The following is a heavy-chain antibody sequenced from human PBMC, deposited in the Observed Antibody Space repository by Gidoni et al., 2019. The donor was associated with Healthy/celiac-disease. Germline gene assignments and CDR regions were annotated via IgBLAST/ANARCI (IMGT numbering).Heavy chain of an antibody. CDR3: AREAAVAGNDY. J-gene: IGHJ4*02. CDR2: IYHSGST. D-gene: IGHD6-19*01. CDR1: GYSISSGYY. Sequence: QVQLQESGPGLVKPSETLSLTCAVSGYSISSGYYWGWIRQPPGKGLEWIGSIYHSGSTYYNPSLKSRVTISVDTSKNQFSLKLSSVTAADTAVYYCAREAAVAGNDYWGQGTLVTVSS. V-gene: IGHV4-38-2*02.